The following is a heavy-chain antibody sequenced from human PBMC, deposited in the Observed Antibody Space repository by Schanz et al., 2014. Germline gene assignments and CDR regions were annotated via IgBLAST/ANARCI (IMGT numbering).Heavy chain of an antibody. CDR1: GFTFTNYA. Sequence: VQLVESGGGLVKPGGSLRLSCVASGFTFTNYAMSWVRQAPGKGLEYISAISNNGDSTYYADSVKGRFTISRDNSKNTLYLQMNSLRAEDTAVYYCAKGRFGELSAFDIWGQGTMVTVSS. D-gene: IGHD3-10*01. CDR2: ISNNGDST. V-gene: IGHV3-23*04. J-gene: IGHJ3*02. CDR3: AKGRFGELSAFDI.